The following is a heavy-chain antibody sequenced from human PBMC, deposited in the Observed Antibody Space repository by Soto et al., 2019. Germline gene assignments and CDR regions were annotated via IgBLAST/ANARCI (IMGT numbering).Heavy chain of an antibody. CDR2: INPNSGGT. J-gene: IGHJ6*02. CDR3: ARDRQASTDYSKCCGMDV. CDR1: GDTLTGYY. D-gene: IGHD4-4*01. Sequence: GSSVKVSCKASGDTLTGYYMHWVRQAPGQGLEWMGWINPNSGGTHYAQKFQGRVTMTRDTSISTAYMELSRLRSDDTAVYYCARDRQASTDYSKCCGMDVWGQGNTVTV. V-gene: IGHV1-2*02.